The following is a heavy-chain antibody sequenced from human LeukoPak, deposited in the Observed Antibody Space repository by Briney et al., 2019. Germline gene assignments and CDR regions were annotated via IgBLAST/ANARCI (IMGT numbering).Heavy chain of an antibody. J-gene: IGHJ4*02. Sequence: ASVKVSCKASGYTFTSYGISWVRQAPGQLLEWMGWISAYNGNTNYAQKLQGRVTMTTDTSTSTAYMELRSLRSDDTAVYYCARAYLNTAMAYFDYWGQGTLVTVSS. V-gene: IGHV1-18*01. CDR3: ARAYLNTAMAYFDY. CDR2: ISAYNGNT. D-gene: IGHD5-18*01. CDR1: GYTFTSYG.